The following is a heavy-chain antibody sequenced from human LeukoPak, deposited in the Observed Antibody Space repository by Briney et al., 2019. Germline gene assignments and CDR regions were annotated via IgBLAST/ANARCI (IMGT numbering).Heavy chain of an antibody. D-gene: IGHD2-2*01. CDR1: GYTFTDYY. Sequence: ASVKVSCKASGYTFTDYYMHWVRQAPGQGFEWMGWINPNDGDTNYAQKFQGRVTMTRDTSISTAHMEVSRLRSDDTAVYYCARANFLYCSSSTCLFDCWGQGALVTVSS. V-gene: IGHV1-2*02. CDR3: ARANFLYCSSSTCLFDC. J-gene: IGHJ4*02. CDR2: INPNDGDT.